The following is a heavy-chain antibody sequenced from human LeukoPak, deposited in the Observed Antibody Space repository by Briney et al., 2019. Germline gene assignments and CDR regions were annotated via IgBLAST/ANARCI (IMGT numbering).Heavy chain of an antibody. Sequence: PSETLSLTCTVSGGSISGYFWTWNRQPAGKGLEWIGRISTTGNSNYSPSLKSRVTMSLDTSKNQFSLRLSSVTAADTAVYYCTRAVCSGGSCYSRDFYYGMDLWGQGTTVTVSS. D-gene: IGHD2-15*01. CDR1: GGSISGYF. CDR3: TRAVCSGGSCYSRDFYYGMDL. CDR2: ISTTGNS. V-gene: IGHV4-4*07. J-gene: IGHJ6*02.